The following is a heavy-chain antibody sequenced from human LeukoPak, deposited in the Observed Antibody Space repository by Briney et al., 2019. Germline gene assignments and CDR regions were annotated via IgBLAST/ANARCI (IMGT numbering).Heavy chain of an antibody. CDR2: ISYDGSNK. CDR3: AKDRKMIVVVLADY. CDR1: GFTFSSYG. J-gene: IGHJ4*02. D-gene: IGHD3-22*01. Sequence: GGSLRLSCAASGFTFSSYGMHWVRQAPGKGLEWVAVISYDGSNKYYADSVKGRFTISRDNSKNTLYLQMNSLRAEDTAVYYCAKDRKMIVVVLADYWGQGTLVTVSS. V-gene: IGHV3-30*18.